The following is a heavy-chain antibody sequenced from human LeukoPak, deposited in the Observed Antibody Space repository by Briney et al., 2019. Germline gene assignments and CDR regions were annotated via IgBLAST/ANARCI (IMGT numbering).Heavy chain of an antibody. Sequence: GGSLRLSCAASGLSFSTNAMYWVRQAPGKGLEWVANLKKDGSEEYYVDSVKGRFTISRDNAKNSLSLQMNSLRAEDTAVYFCARGIMDGRLFDSWGQGTLVTVSS. V-gene: IGHV3-7*01. CDR1: GLSFSTNA. J-gene: IGHJ4*02. D-gene: IGHD3/OR15-3a*01. CDR3: ARGIMDGRLFDS. CDR2: LKKDGSEE.